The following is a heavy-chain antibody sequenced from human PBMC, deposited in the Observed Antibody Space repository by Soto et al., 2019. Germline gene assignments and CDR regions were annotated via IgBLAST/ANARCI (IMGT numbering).Heavy chain of an antibody. J-gene: IGHJ3*01. D-gene: IGHD3-22*01. V-gene: IGHV3-48*02. Sequence: EVHLVESGGGLVQPGGSLRVSCAASGFTFSNYAMNWVRQAPGKGLEWVSYISIGSGSIFYADSVKGRFTISRDDAKNSLYLQMNTLRDEDTAVYYCVRDDRWAFDFWGQGTTVTVSS. CDR2: ISIGSGSI. CDR3: VRDDRWAFDF. CDR1: GFTFSNYA.